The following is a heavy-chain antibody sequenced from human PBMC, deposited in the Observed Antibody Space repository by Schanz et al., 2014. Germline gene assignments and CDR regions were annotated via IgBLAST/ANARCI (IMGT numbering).Heavy chain of an antibody. CDR3: ARNIIATARAYDI. J-gene: IGHJ3*02. CDR2: VSAYNGNT. D-gene: IGHD6-13*01. CDR1: GYNFNRHD. Sequence: QVQLVQSGAEVKKPGASVRLSCKASGYNFNRHDISWVRQAPGQGLEWMGWVSAYNGNTNYAQKFQGRVTMTTDTSTSTAYMELRSLRSDDTAVYYCARNIIATARAYDIWGQGTMVTVSS. V-gene: IGHV1-18*04.